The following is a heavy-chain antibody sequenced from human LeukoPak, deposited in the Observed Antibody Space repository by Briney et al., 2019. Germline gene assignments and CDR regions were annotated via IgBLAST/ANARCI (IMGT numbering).Heavy chain of an antibody. CDR1: GGTFSSYA. V-gene: IGHV1-69*05. Sequence: SVTVSCTASGGTFSSYAISWVRQAPGQGLEWMGGIIPIFGTANYAQKFQGRVTITTDESTSTAYMELSSLRSEDTAVYYCAIDWDYYDSSGSHYFDYWGQGTLVTVSS. CDR3: AIDWDYYDSSGSHYFDY. CDR2: IIPIFGTA. D-gene: IGHD3-22*01. J-gene: IGHJ4*02.